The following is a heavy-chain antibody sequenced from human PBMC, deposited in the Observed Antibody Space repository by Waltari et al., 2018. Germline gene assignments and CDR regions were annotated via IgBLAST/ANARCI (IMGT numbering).Heavy chain of an antibody. CDR2: ISGSSGST. D-gene: IGHD1-26*01. Sequence: QVQLQESGPGLVKPSETLSLPCAVSGGSISSSNWLSWIRQPPGKGLEWIGYISGSSGSTYYNPSLKSRVTISTDTSKNQFSLKLSSVTAADTAVYYCARDTGAATFDYWGQGVLVTVSS. CDR3: ARDTGAATFDY. CDR1: GGSISSSNW. V-gene: IGHV4-4*02. J-gene: IGHJ4*02.